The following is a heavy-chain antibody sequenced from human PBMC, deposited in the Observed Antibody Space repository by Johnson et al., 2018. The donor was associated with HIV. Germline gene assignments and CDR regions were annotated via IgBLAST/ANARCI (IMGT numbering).Heavy chain of an antibody. J-gene: IGHJ3*02. D-gene: IGHD3-16*01. CDR2: ISWNSGSI. Sequence: EVHLVESGGGLVQPGRSLRLSCAASGFTFDDYAMHWVRQAPGKGLEWVSGISWNSGSIGYADSVKGRFTISRDNSKNTLYLQMNSLRAEDTAIYYCAKDYDNVWGSYGGAFDIWGQGTMVTVSS. CDR1: GFTFDDYA. V-gene: IGHV3-9*01. CDR3: AKDYDNVWGSYGGAFDI.